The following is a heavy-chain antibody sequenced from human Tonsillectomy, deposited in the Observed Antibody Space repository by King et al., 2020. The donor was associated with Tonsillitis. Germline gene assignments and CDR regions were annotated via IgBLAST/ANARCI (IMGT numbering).Heavy chain of an antibody. CDR2: ISYDGSNK. V-gene: IGHV3-30*03. D-gene: IGHD1-14*01. CDR1: GFIFSSYG. J-gene: IGHJ4*02. CDR3: ATLFLGGNHWQVDY. Sequence: VQLVESGGGVVQPGRSLRLSCAASGFIFSSYGMHWVRQAPGKGLEWVAVISYDGSNKYYADSVKGRFTISRDNSKNTLYLQMNSLRAEDTAVYYCATLFLGGNHWQVDYWGQGTLVTVSS.